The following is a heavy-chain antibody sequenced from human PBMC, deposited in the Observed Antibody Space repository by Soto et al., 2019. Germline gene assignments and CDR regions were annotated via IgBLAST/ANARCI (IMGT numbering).Heavy chain of an antibody. CDR1: GYNFSNYD. CDR3: ARRSIFGVVSFGDY. J-gene: IGHJ4*01. D-gene: IGHD3-3*01. V-gene: IGHV1-18*01. CDR2: ISGYNGNT. Sequence: QVQLVQSAAEVRKPGAAVKVSCKTSGYNFSNYDISWVRQAPGQGPEWMGWISGYNGNTNFAQKFQDRVTMATDTSTSTAYMELRNLIFDDTAVYYCARRSIFGVVSFGDYWGQGTLVIVSS.